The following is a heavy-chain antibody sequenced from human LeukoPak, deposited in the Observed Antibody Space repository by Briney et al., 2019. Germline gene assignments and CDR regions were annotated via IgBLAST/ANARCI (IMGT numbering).Heavy chain of an antibody. J-gene: IGHJ6*02. D-gene: IGHD4-17*01. V-gene: IGHV1-69*04. CDR3: ARGTVTNRKIRPEYYYYGMDV. CDR2: IIPIFGIA. Sequence: GASVKVSCKASGGTFSSYAISWVRQAPGQGLEWMGRIIPIFGIANYAQKFQGRVTITAGKSTSTAYMELSSLRSEDTAVYYCARGTVTNRKIRPEYYYYGMDVWGQGTTVTVSS. CDR1: GGTFSSYA.